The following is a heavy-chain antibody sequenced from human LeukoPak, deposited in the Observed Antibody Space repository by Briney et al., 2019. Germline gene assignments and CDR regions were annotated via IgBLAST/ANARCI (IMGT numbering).Heavy chain of an antibody. V-gene: IGHV3-48*03. J-gene: IGHJ4*02. CDR1: GFTFSSYA. CDR3: ASVDSSGYYFDY. D-gene: IGHD3-22*01. Sequence: GGSLRLSCAASGFTFSSYAMSWVRQAPGKGLEWVSYISSSGSTIYCADSVKGRFTISRDNAKNSLYLQMNSLRAEDTAVYYCASVDSSGYYFDYWGQGTLVTVSS. CDR2: ISSSGSTI.